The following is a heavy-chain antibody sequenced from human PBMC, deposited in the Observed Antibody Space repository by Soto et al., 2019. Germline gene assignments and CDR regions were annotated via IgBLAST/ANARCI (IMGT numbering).Heavy chain of an antibody. Sequence: LRLPCAASGLTFSSYSMNWVRQAPGKGLEWFSSISISSSYIYYADSVKGRFTISRDNAKNSLYLQMNRLRAEDTAVYYCARSPAYCSGGSCYPKSGMDVGGQGTTVTVSS. D-gene: IGHD2-15*01. CDR3: ARSPAYCSGGSCYPKSGMDV. CDR1: GLTFSSYS. CDR2: ISISSSYI. J-gene: IGHJ6*02. V-gene: IGHV3-21*01.